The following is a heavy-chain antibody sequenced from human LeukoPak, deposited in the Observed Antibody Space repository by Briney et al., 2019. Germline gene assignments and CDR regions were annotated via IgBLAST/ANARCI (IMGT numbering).Heavy chain of an antibody. CDR1: GFTFSSYA. J-gene: IGHJ4*02. D-gene: IGHD5-18*01. CDR3: AREPLDAGYSYVFDY. Sequence: GGSLRLSCAASGFTFSSYAMHWVRQAPGKGLERVAVISYDGSNKYYADSVKGRFTISRDNSKNTLYLQMNSLRAEDTAVYYCAREPLDAGYSYVFDYWGQGTLVTVSS. V-gene: IGHV3-30*04. CDR2: ISYDGSNK.